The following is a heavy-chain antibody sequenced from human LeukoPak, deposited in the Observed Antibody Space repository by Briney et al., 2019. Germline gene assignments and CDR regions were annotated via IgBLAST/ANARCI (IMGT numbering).Heavy chain of an antibody. J-gene: IGHJ4*02. CDR2: IKSKTDGGTT. CDR1: GFTFSNAW. Sequence: GGSLRLSCAASGFTFSNAWMSWVRQAPGKGLEWVGRIKSKTDGGTTDYAAPVKGRFTISRDDSKNTLYLQMNSLKIEDTGVYYCTVGGRDYCSKGVCYVYWGQGTLVTVSS. D-gene: IGHD2-8*01. CDR3: TVGGRDYCSKGVCYVY. V-gene: IGHV3-15*01.